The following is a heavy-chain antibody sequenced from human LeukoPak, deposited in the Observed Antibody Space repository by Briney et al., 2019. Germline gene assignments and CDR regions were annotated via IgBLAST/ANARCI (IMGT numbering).Heavy chain of an antibody. CDR3: ASLYYYDSAPFDP. D-gene: IGHD3-22*01. Sequence: SETLSLTCTVSGGSISSGNYYWSRIRQPAGKGLEWIGRIYTSGNTNYNPSLKSRVTISVDTSKNQFSLKLSSVTAAGTAVYYCASLYYYDSAPFDPWGQGTLVTVSS. J-gene: IGHJ5*02. V-gene: IGHV4-61*02. CDR2: IYTSGNT. CDR1: GGSISSGNYY.